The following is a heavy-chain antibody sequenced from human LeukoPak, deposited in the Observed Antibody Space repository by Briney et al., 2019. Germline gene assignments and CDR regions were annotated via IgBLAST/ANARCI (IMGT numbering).Heavy chain of an antibody. CDR3: ARAVYYSNYLGY. Sequence: PGRSLRLSCAASGFTFSSYGMHWVRQAPGKGLEWVAVIWYDGSNKFYADSVKGRFTISRDNSKNTLYLQMNSLRAEDTAMYYCARAVYYSNYLGYWGQGTLVTVSS. CDR1: GFTFSSYG. D-gene: IGHD3-10*01. J-gene: IGHJ4*01. CDR2: IWYDGSNK. V-gene: IGHV3-33*01.